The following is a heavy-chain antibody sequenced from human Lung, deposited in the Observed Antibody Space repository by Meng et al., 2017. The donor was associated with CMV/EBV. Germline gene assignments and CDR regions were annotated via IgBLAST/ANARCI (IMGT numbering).Heavy chain of an antibody. D-gene: IGHD2-2*01. Sequence: GESLKISCAASGFTFSDHYMDWVRQAPGKGLEWVGRTRNKANSYTTEYAASVKGRFTISGDDSKNSLYLQMNSLKTEDTAMYYCAREDIVVVPAAIGGAFAIWGQGTMVTVSS. CDR1: GFTFSDHY. CDR2: TRNKANSYTT. CDR3: AREDIVVVPAAIGGAFAI. V-gene: IGHV3-72*01. J-gene: IGHJ3*02.